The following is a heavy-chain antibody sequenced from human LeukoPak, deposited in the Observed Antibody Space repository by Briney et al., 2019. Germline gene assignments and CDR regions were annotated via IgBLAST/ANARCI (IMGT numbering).Heavy chain of an antibody. V-gene: IGHV3-23*01. CDR3: AKARDSLGELSFH. CDR2: ISDSGGAT. J-gene: IGHJ4*02. D-gene: IGHD3-16*02. CDR1: GFTFNNYA. Sequence: LPGGSLRLSCAASGFTFNNYAMSWVRQAPGKGLEWVSSISDSGGATYYADSAKGRFIISRDNSKNTLYLQMNSLRVEDTAVYYCAKARDSLGELSFHGGQGTLVIVSS.